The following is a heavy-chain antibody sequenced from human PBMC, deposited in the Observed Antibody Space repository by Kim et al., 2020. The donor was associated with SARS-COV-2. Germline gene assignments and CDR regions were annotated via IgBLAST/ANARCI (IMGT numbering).Heavy chain of an antibody. J-gene: IGHJ6*02. CDR1: GFTFSNYW. CDR2: IKSDGSST. V-gene: IGHV3-74*01. Sequence: GGSLRLSCAASGFTFSNYWMHWVRQAPGKGLVWVSRIKSDGSSTDYADSVRGRFTISRDNAKNTLYVQMNSVRAEDTAVYYCAKLDFFGMDVWGQGTTV. CDR3: AKLDFFGMDV. D-gene: IGHD3-3*02.